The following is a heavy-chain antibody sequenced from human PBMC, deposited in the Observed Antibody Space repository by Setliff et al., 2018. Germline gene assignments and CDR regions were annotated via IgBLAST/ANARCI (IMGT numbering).Heavy chain of an antibody. Sequence: PGGSLRLSCGASGFIFSTHAMHWVRQAPGKGLEWVAFIWYDGSNKDHVDSVKGRFTISRDNSKNMLYLQMNSLRAEDSAVYYCATDPPSSGWRLHDWGQGTLVTVSS. V-gene: IGHV3-30*02. CDR3: ATDPPSSGWRLHD. CDR2: IWYDGSNK. J-gene: IGHJ4*02. D-gene: IGHD6-25*01. CDR1: GFIFSTHA.